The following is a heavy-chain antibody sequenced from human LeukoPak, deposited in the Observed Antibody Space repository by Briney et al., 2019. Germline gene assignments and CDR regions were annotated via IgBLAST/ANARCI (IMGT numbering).Heavy chain of an antibody. CDR2: IYYSGST. J-gene: IGHJ6*02. CDR3: ARQNSGARLNV. Sequence: PSETLSLTCTVSGDSMSSYYWSWIRQPPGKGLEWIGHIYYSGSTDYNPSLKSRLTISVDTSKNQFSLQLSSVTAADTAVYFYARQNSGARLNVWGQGTTVTVSS. V-gene: IGHV4-59*08. D-gene: IGHD6-25*01. CDR1: GDSMSSYY.